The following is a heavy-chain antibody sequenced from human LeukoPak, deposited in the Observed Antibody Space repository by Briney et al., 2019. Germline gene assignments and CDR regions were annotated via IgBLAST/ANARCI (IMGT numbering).Heavy chain of an antibody. CDR2: INAGNGNT. V-gene: IGHV1-3*01. CDR1: GYTLTELS. CDR3: ARDPIGSSWPYYFDY. Sequence: ASVKVSCKVSGYTLTELSMHWVRQAPGQRLEWMGWINAGNGNTKYSQKFQGRVTITRDTSASTAYMELSSLRSEDTAVYYCARDPIGSSWPYYFDYWGQGTLVTVSS. J-gene: IGHJ4*02. D-gene: IGHD6-13*01.